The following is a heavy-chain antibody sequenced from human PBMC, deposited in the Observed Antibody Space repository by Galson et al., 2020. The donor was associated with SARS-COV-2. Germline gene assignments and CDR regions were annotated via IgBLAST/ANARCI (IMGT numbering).Heavy chain of an antibody. CDR3: VSGKYTFGI. D-gene: IGHD5-18*01. V-gene: IGHV3-7*03. CDR2: IKEDGSEK. CDR1: GFSFSSYW. J-gene: IGHJ4*02. Sequence: GESLRLSCAVSGFSFSSYWMTWVRQAPGKGLEWVANIKEDGSEKYYVDSVKGRFSISRDNAKNSLFLQMNSLRAEDTAVYYCVSGKYTFGIWGQGTLVTVSS.